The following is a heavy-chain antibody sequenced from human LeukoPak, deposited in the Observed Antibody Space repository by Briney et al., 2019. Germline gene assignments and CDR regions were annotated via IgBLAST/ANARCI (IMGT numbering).Heavy chain of an antibody. CDR3: ARGGDYYGSGSYYSYYYYMDV. CDR2: INSNSGGT. J-gene: IGHJ6*03. V-gene: IGHV1-2*02. Sequence: ASVKVSCNTSGYTFTGYYMHWVRQAPGQGLEWMGWINSNSGGTNYAQKFQGRVTMTSDTSISTAYMELRRLRSDDTAIYYCARGGDYYGSGSYYSYYYYMDVWGKGTTVTISS. CDR1: GYTFTGYY. D-gene: IGHD3-10*01.